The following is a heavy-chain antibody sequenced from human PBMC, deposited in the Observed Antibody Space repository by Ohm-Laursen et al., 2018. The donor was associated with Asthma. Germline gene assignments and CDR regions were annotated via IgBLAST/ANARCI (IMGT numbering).Heavy chain of an antibody. J-gene: IGHJ4*02. D-gene: IGHD6-19*01. CDR1: GFTFSSYG. V-gene: IGHV3-30*03. CDR2: ISYDGSNK. CDR3: ARGSDSGWHFDY. Sequence: SLRLSCSASGFTFSSYGMHWVRQAPGKGLEWVAVISYDGSNKYYADSVKGRFTISRDNSKNTLYLQMNSLRAEDTAVYYCARGSDSGWHFDYWGQGTLVTVSS.